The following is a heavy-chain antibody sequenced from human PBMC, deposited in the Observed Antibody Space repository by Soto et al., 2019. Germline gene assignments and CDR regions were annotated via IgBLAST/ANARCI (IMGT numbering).Heavy chain of an antibody. V-gene: IGHV3-33*01. Sequence: PGGSLRLSCAASGFTFSSYGMHWVRQAPGKGLEWVAVIWYDGSNKYYADSVKGRFTISRDNSKNTLYLQMNSLRAEDTAVYYCARDTLKYSSGWYVDLDYWGQGTLVTVSS. CDR2: IWYDGSNK. J-gene: IGHJ4*02. D-gene: IGHD6-19*01. CDR1: GFTFSSYG. CDR3: ARDTLKYSSGWYVDLDY.